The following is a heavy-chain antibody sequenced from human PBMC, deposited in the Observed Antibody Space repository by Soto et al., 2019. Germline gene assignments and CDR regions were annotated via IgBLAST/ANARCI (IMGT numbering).Heavy chain of an antibody. D-gene: IGHD2-15*01. CDR3: ASSKVAGIPIVVVVAATSYYYGMDV. CDR2: IIPIFGTA. CDR1: GGTFSSYA. V-gene: IGHV1-69*13. Sequence: SVKVSCKASGGTFSSYAISWVRQAPGQGLEWMGGIIPIFGTANYAQKFQGRVTITADESTSTAYMELSSLRSEDTAVYYCASSKVAGIPIVVVVAATSYYYGMDVWGQGTTVTVSS. J-gene: IGHJ6*02.